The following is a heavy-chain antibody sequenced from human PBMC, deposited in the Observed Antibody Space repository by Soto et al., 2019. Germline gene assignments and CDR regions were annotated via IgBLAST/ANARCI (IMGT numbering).Heavy chain of an antibody. J-gene: IGHJ6*02. CDR1: GFSLNTGGVG. CDR3: VRNLRYYGVDYYYAMDA. Sequence: ITLKESGPTLVKPTQTLTLTCTFSGFSLNTGGVGVGWVCQPRGKAMEWLALIYWDDDERYRPSLRSRLNITKDTINNQVGLTMTNMDPEDTATYYCVRNLRYYGVDYYYAMDAWGQGTTVTVSS. V-gene: IGHV2-5*02. D-gene: IGHD3-10*01. CDR2: IYWDDDE.